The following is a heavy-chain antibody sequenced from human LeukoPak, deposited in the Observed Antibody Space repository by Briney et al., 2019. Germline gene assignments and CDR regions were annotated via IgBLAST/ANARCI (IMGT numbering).Heavy chain of an antibody. CDR3: ARLVPTEQHNDY. D-gene: IGHD1/OR15-1a*01. CDR1: GFTFSSYE. J-gene: IGHJ4*02. CDR2: ISSSGSTI. V-gene: IGHV3-48*03. Sequence: GGSLRLSCAASGFTFSSYEMNWVRQAPGKGLEWVSYISSSGSTIYYADSVKGRFTTSRDNAKNSLYLQMNSLRAEDTAVYYCARLVPTEQHNDYWGQGTLVTVSS.